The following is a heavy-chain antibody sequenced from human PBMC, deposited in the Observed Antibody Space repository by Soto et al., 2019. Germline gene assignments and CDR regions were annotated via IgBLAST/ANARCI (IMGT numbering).Heavy chain of an antibody. Sequence: PGESLKISCKGSGYSFTSYWIGWVRQMPGKGLEWMGIIYPGDSDTRSSPSFQGQVTISADKSISTAYLQWSSLKASDTAMYYCARTSTLRFLEWTPELGWFDPWGQGTLVTVSS. D-gene: IGHD3-3*01. CDR3: ARTSTLRFLEWTPELGWFDP. V-gene: IGHV5-51*01. J-gene: IGHJ5*02. CDR2: IYPGDSDT. CDR1: GYSFTSYW.